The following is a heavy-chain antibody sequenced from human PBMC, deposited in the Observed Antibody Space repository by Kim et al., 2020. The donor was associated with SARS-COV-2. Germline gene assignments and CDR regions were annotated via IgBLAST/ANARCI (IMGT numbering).Heavy chain of an antibody. CDR2: IWYDGSNK. CDR3: ARDRLTREMATTDGMGSFDY. Sequence: GGSLRLSCAASGFTFSSYGMHWVRQAPGKGLEWVAVIWYDGSNKYYADSVKGRFTISRDNSKNTLYLQMNSLRAEDTAVYYCARDRLTREMATTDGMGSFDYWGQGTLVTVSS. V-gene: IGHV3-33*01. CDR1: GFTFSSYG. J-gene: IGHJ4*02. D-gene: IGHD5-12*01.